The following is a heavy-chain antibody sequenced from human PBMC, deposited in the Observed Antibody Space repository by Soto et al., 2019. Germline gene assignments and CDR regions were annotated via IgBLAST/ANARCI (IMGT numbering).Heavy chain of an antibody. J-gene: IGHJ4*02. CDR1: GFIFSNNA. V-gene: IGHV3-30*15. CDR3: TIVRVADSALDH. CDR2: MSYDGSDT. Sequence: PGGSRSLSGVGSGFIFSNNAMHWVRQTPGKGLEWVAFMSYDGSDTFYADSVKGRFTISRDNSKNTLFLHMSNLRAEDTAMYYCTIVRVADSALDHWGQGTLVTVSS. D-gene: IGHD3-10*02.